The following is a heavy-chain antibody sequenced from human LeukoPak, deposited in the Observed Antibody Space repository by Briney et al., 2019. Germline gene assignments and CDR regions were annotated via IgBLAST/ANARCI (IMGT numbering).Heavy chain of an antibody. CDR2: IKEDGSKK. D-gene: IGHD6-6*01. V-gene: IGHV3-7*03. Sequence: GGSLRLSCAASGFTLSYYWMSWVRQAPGKGLEWVANIKEDGSKKDYVDSVKGRFTISRDNAKDSLHLEANSLRAEDTAMYYCVRVYSSSSGKNAFDVWGXGTMVTVSS. CDR3: VRVYSSSSGKNAFDV. CDR1: GFTLSYYW. J-gene: IGHJ3*01.